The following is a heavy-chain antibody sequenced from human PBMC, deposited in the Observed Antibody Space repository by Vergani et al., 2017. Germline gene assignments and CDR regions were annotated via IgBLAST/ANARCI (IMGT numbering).Heavy chain of an antibody. J-gene: IGHJ6*02. CDR3: ARAGYCSSTSCPTLSHYGMDV. D-gene: IGHD2-2*01. V-gene: IGHV1-69*12. Sequence: QVQLVQSGAEVKKPGSSVKVSCKASGGTFSSYAISWVRQAPGQGLEWMGGIIPIFGTANYAQKFQGRVTITADESTSTAYKELSSLRSEDTAVYYCARAGYCSSTSCPTLSHYGMDVWGQGTTVTV. CDR1: GGTFSSYA. CDR2: IIPIFGTA.